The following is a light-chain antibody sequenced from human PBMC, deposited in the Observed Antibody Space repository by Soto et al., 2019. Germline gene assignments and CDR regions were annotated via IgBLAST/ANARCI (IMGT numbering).Light chain of an antibody. V-gene: IGKV3-20*01. CDR2: GAS. Sequence: ENVLPHGRGTLSLSPGEGATLSCSAGERVNRYYLTWDQQKPGQAPRLLICGASNRATGIPDRFTGSGSGTDFTLTISRLEPEDFAVYDCQQYSSSPLTFGGGTKVDI. CDR3: QQYSSSPLT. CDR1: ERVNRYY. J-gene: IGKJ4*01.